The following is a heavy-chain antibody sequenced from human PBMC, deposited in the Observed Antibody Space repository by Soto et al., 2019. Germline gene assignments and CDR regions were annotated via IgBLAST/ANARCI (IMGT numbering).Heavy chain of an antibody. CDR2: IYYSGST. J-gene: IGHJ4*02. CDR1: GGSISSGGYY. Sequence: PSETLSLTCTVSGGSISSGGYYWSWIRQHPGKGLEWIGYIYYSGSTNYNPSLKGRVTISVDTSKNQFSLKLSSVTAADTAVYYCARWRKYCSSTSCRNEYYFDYWGQGTLVTVSS. V-gene: IGHV4-61*08. D-gene: IGHD2-2*01. CDR3: ARWRKYCSSTSCRNEYYFDY.